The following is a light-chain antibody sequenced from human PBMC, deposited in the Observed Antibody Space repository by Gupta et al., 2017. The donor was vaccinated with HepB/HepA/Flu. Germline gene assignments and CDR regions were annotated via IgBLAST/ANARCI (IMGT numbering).Light chain of an antibody. Sequence: QSALTQPASVSGSPGQSITISCTRTSSDVGSYNLVSWYQQHPGKAPKLMIYEVSKRPSGVSNRFSGSKSGNTASLTISGLQAEDEADYYCCSYAGSSTPHYVFGTGTKVTVL. CDR3: CSYAGSSTPHYV. CDR1: SSDVGSYNL. V-gene: IGLV2-23*02. J-gene: IGLJ1*01. CDR2: EVS.